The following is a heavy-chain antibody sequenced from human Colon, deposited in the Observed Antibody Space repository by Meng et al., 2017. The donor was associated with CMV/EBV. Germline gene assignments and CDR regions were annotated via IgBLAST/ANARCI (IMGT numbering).Heavy chain of an antibody. V-gene: IGHV1-69*02. J-gene: IGHJ4*02. CDR1: RGTFSSYT. Sequence: SVKVSCKASRGTFSSYTISWVRQAPGQGLEWMGRIIPILGIANYAQKFQGRVTITADKSTSTAYMELSSLRSEDTAVYYCARAFQDWGILHLWGQGTLVTVSS. CDR3: ARAFQDWGILHL. CDR2: IIPILGIA. D-gene: IGHD7-27*01.